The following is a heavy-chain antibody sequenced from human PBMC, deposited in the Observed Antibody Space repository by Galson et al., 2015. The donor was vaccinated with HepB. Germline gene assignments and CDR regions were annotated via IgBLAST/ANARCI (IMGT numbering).Heavy chain of an antibody. Sequence: SLRLSCAASGFTFSSYAMSWVRQAPGKGLEWVTAISGSGGSTYYADSVKGRFTISRDNSKNTLYLQMNSLRAEDTAVYYCAKDRSRYYNWFDPWGQGTLVTVSS. D-gene: IGHD5-12*01. V-gene: IGHV3-23*01. CDR2: ISGSGGST. J-gene: IGHJ5*02. CDR3: AKDRSRYYNWFDP. CDR1: GFTFSSYA.